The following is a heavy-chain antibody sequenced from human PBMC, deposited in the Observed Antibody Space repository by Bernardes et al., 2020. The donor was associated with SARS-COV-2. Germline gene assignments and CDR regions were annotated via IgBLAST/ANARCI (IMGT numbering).Heavy chain of an antibody. V-gene: IGHV4-4*07. CDR3: ARDHFGDYFDT. CDR2: IYTSGSN. CDR1: GDPLYRYY. J-gene: IGHJ1*01. D-gene: IGHD3-9*01. Sequence: SETLSLVCSVSGDPLYRYYWSWIRQSADKGLEWIGRIYTSGSNNYSPSFESRVTMSGDTSKNQLSLKLSSVTAADTAVYFCARDHFGDYFDTWGPGILVTVSS.